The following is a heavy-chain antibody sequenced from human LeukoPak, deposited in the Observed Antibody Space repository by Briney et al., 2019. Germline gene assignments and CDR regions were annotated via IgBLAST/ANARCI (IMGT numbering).Heavy chain of an antibody. V-gene: IGHV4-59*01. D-gene: IGHD3-10*01. CDR2: IYYSGST. CDR1: GGSISSYY. J-gene: IGHJ4*02. Sequence: PSETLSLTCTVSGGSISSYYWSWIRQPPGKGLEWIGYIYYSGSTNYNPSLKSRVTISVDTSKNQFSLKLSSVTAADTAVYYCAVGSGSYLFDYWGQGTLVTVSS. CDR3: AVGSGSYLFDY.